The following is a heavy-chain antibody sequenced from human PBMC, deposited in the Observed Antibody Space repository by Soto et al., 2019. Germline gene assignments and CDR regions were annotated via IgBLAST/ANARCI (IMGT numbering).Heavy chain of an antibody. V-gene: IGHV3-23*01. D-gene: IGHD3-16*01. J-gene: IGHJ5*02. CDR2: ISGSGGIT. Sequence: TGGSLRLSCAASGFTFSSYAMSWVRQAPGKGLEWFSAISGSGGITYYADSVKGRFTISRDNSKNTMYLQMNSLRADDTAVYYCAKVMLKNSFHPSRQGNLVPVSS. CDR3: AKVMLKNSFHP. CDR1: GFTFSSYA.